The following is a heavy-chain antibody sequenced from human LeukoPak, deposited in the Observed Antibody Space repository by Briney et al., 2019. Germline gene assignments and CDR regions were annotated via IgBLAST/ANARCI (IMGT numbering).Heavy chain of an antibody. CDR2: ISGSGGST. CDR1: GFTFSDYY. D-gene: IGHD2-2*01. V-gene: IGHV3-23*01. J-gene: IGHJ4*02. CDR3: AKAPGQYQLLSYFDY. Sequence: PGGSLRLSCAASGFTFSDYYMSWIRQAPGKGLEWVSAISGSGGSTYYADSVKGRFTISRDNSKNTLYLQMNSLRAEDTAVYYCAKAPGQYQLLSYFDYWGQGTLVTVSS.